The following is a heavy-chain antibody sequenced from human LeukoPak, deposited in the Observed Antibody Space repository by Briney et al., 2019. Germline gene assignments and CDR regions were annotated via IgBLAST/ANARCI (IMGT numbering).Heavy chain of an antibody. CDR3: ARLVGAMDAFDI. J-gene: IGHJ3*02. CDR1: GFTFSSYS. Sequence: GGSLRLSCVASGFTFSSYSMNWVRQAPGKGLEWVSSISYSGSYIYYTDSVKGRFTISRDNAKNSLYLQMNSLRAEDTAVYYCARLVGAMDAFDIWGQGTMVTVSS. D-gene: IGHD1-26*01. V-gene: IGHV3-21*01. CDR2: ISYSGSYI.